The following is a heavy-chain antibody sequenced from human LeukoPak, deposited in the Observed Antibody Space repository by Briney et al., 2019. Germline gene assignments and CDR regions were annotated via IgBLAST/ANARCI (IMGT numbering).Heavy chain of an antibody. CDR3: AKDGDYYGSGSSDY. CDR1: GFTFSSYS. D-gene: IGHD3-10*01. Sequence: PGGSLRLSCAASGFTFSSYSMSWVRQAPGKGLEWVSTISGSGSSTYYADSVKGRFTISRDNSKNTLYLQMNSLRAEDTAVYYCAKDGDYYGSGSSDYWGQGTVVTVSS. CDR2: ISGSGSST. V-gene: IGHV3-23*01. J-gene: IGHJ4*02.